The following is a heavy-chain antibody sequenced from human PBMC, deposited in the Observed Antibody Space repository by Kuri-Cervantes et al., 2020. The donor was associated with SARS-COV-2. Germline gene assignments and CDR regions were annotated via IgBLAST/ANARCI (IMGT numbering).Heavy chain of an antibody. CDR1: GGSISSGDYY. J-gene: IGHJ4*02. D-gene: IGHD5-24*01. V-gene: IGHV4-30-4*08. Sequence: SETLSLTCTVSGGSISSGDYYWSWIPQPTGKGLEWIGYIYYSGSTYYNPSLKSRVTISVDTSKNQFSLKLSSVTAADTAVYYCATVKVATILARFVDFDYWGQGTLVTVSS. CDR3: ATVKVATILARFVDFDY. CDR2: IYYSGST.